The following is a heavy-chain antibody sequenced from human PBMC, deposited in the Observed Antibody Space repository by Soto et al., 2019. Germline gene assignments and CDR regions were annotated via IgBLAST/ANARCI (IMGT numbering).Heavy chain of an antibody. CDR1: GYSFSSYW. D-gene: IGHD1-1*01. V-gene: IGHV5-51*01. CDR2: IYPGDSDT. J-gene: IGHJ6*02. CDR3: ARPVSGRGYAMDV. Sequence: PGESLKISCKGSGYSFSSYWIGWVRQMPGKDLEWMGIIYPGDSDTRYSPSFQGLVTISADKSISTAYLQWSSLKASDTAMYYCARPVSGRGYAMDVWGQGTTVTVSS.